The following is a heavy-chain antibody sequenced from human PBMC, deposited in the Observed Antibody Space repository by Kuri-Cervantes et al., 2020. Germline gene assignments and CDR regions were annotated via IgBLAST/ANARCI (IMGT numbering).Heavy chain of an antibody. CDR1: GYTFTSYA. CDR2: INGGNGNT. J-gene: IGHJ6*02. V-gene: IGHV1-3*01. Sequence: ASVKVSCKASGYTFTSYAMHWVRQAPGQRLEWMGWINGGNGNTKYSQKFQGRVTITADESTSTAYMELSSLRSEDTAVYYCARDYGDYVRPYYYYYGMDVWGQGTTVTVSS. CDR3: ARDYGDYVRPYYYYYGMDV. D-gene: IGHD4-17*01.